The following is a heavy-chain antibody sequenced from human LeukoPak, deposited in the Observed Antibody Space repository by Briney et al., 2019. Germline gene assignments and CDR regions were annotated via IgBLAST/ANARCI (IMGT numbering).Heavy chain of an antibody. CDR3: ARGTTDWFDP. CDR1: GGSISSGDYY. V-gene: IGHV4-30-4*01. D-gene: IGHD1-7*01. Sequence: KASQTLSLTCTVSGGSISSGDYYWSWIRQPPWKGLQWYGYIYYSGSTYYNPSLKSRVTISVDTSKNQCALKLSSVTAADTAVYYCARGTTDWFDPWGQGTLVSVSS. CDR2: IYYSGST. J-gene: IGHJ5*02.